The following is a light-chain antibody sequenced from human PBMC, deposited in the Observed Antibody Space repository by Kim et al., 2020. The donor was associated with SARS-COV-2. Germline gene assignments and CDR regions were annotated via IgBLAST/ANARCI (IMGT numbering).Light chain of an antibody. Sequence: DIQMTQSPSSLSASVGDRVTITCRAGQSISTYLNWYQQKPGKAPELLIYAASSLQRGVPSRFSGSGSGKQFTLSISSLQPEDFATYYCQQSYSAPYTFGQGTKLEI. CDR3: QQSYSAPYT. CDR2: AAS. J-gene: IGKJ2*01. CDR1: QSISTY. V-gene: IGKV1-39*01.